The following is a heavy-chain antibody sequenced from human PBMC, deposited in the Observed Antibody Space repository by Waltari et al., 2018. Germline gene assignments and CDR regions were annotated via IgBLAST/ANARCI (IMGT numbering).Heavy chain of an antibody. Sequence: QVQLEESGGGVVQPGRSLRLSCAAPGFSLCSYGMHWVRQAPGKGLEWVAVIGHDGSLKYYADSVRGRFTISRDNSKNTLFLEMNSLRGEDTAVYYCAKENNDLLCDSWGQGTQVTVSS. CDR2: IGHDGSLK. CDR1: GFSLCSYG. D-gene: IGHD2-15*01. V-gene: IGHV3-30*18. CDR3: AKENNDLLCDS. J-gene: IGHJ5*01.